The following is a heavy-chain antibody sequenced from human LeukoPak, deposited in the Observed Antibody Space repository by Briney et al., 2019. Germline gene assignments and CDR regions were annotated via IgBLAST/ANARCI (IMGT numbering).Heavy chain of an antibody. J-gene: IGHJ6*03. Sequence: SETLSLTCTVSGGSISSSGYYWGWIRQPPGKGLQWIGSIYYSGSTYYNPSLKSRVTISVDTSKNQLSLKLNSVTAADTAVYYCAREKLEIYYYYYMDVWGKGTTVTISS. D-gene: IGHD6-13*01. CDR1: GGSISSSGYY. CDR2: IYYSGST. V-gene: IGHV4-39*07. CDR3: AREKLEIYYYYYMDV.